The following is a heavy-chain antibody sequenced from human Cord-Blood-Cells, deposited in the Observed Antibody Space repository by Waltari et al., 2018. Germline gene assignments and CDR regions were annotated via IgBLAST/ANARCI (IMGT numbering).Heavy chain of an antibody. D-gene: IGHD6-13*01. J-gene: IGHJ6*02. CDR1: GFTFSSYS. CDR2: ISSSISYI. Sequence: EVQLVESGGGLVKPGGSLRLSCAASGFTFSSYSMNWVRQAPGRGLEWVSSISSSISYICYADSVKGRFTISRDNAKNSLYLQMNSLRAEDTAVYYCARDSSSSWYYYYYGMDVWGQGTTVTVSS. V-gene: IGHV3-21*01. CDR3: ARDSSSSWYYYYYGMDV.